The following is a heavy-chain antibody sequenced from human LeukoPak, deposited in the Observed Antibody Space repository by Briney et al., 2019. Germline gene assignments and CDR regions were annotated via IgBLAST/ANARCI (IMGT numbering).Heavy chain of an antibody. V-gene: IGHV3-23*01. Sequence: GGSLRLSCAASGFTFSSYGMSWVRQAPGKGLEWVARVSDSGASTYYADSVKGRFTISRDNSKNTLYLQINSLRSEATGVYYCAKAPRRGYYDSGGYFDYWGQGTLVTASS. D-gene: IGHD3-22*01. CDR3: AKAPRRGYYDSGGYFDY. CDR1: GFTFSSYG. CDR2: VSDSGAST. J-gene: IGHJ4*02.